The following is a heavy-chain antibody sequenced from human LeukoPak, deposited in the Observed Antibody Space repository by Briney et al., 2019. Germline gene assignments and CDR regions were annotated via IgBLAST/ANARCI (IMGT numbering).Heavy chain of an antibody. V-gene: IGHV4-39*01. Sequence: GSLRLSCAASGFIFSNYGMNWVRQPPGKGLEWIGSIYYSGSTYYNPSLKSRVTISVDTSKNQFSLKLSSVTAADTAVYYCARGTDDIVVVPAAIWDWFDPWGQGTLVTVSS. J-gene: IGHJ5*02. CDR1: GFIFSNYG. D-gene: IGHD2-2*01. CDR2: IYYSGST. CDR3: ARGTDDIVVVPAAIWDWFDP.